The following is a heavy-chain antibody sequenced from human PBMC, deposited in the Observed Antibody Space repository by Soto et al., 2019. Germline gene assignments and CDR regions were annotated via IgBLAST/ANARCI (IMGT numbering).Heavy chain of an antibody. J-gene: IGHJ3*02. D-gene: IGHD3-16*01. Sequence: PGGSLRLSCAASGFTFSSYAMSWVRQAPGKGLEWVSAISGSGGSTYYADSVKGRFTISRDNSKDTLYLQMNSLRAEDTAVYYCAKDRRRDDYVWGSPTLDAFDIWGQGTMVTVSS. CDR2: ISGSGGST. CDR3: AKDRRRDDYVWGSPTLDAFDI. CDR1: GFTFSSYA. V-gene: IGHV3-23*01.